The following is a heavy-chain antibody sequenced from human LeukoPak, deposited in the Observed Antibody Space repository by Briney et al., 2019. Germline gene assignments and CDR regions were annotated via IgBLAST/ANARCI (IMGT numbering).Heavy chain of an antibody. CDR3: ARGYGEVGDYFDY. CDR1: GFSVSSKF. J-gene: IGHJ4*02. Sequence: GRSLRLSCAASGFSVSSKFMTWVRQAPGKGLEWVSIIYSGGSTYYADAVKGRFTISRDNSKNTLYLQMNSLRAADTAVYYCARGYGEVGDYFDYWGQGTLVTVSS. D-gene: IGHD4/OR15-4a*01. V-gene: IGHV3-53*01. CDR2: IYSGGST.